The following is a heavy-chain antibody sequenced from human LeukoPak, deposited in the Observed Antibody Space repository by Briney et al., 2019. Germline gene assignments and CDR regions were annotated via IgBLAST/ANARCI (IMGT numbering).Heavy chain of an antibody. Sequence: GGSLRLSCAASGFTVSSKYMSWVRQAPGKGLEWVSVIYSGGSTYYADSVKGRFTISRDNSKNTLYLQMNSLRAEDTAVYYCAKASDIVVVPAAPYYYYGMDVWGQGTTVTVSS. J-gene: IGHJ6*02. D-gene: IGHD2-2*01. CDR3: AKASDIVVVPAAPYYYYGMDV. V-gene: IGHV3-53*01. CDR2: IYSGGST. CDR1: GFTVSSKY.